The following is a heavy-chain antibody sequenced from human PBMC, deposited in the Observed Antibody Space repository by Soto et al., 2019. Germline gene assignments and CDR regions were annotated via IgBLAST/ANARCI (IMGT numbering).Heavy chain of an antibody. V-gene: IGHV3-33*01. CDR2: IWSDGGKK. Sequence: QVQLVEPGGGVVQPVRSLRLSCAASGFTVSNYAMHWARQAPGKGLEWVAVIWSDGGKKYYADSVKGRFTISRDNSKNTLDLQVNSLRVEDTAVYYCARDQYHYGMDVWGQGTTVTVSS. J-gene: IGHJ6*02. CDR1: GFTVSNYA. CDR3: ARDQYHYGMDV.